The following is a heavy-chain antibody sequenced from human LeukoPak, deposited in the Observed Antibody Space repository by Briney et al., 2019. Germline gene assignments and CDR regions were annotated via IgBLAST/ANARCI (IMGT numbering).Heavy chain of an antibody. V-gene: IGHV4-59*08. D-gene: IGHD6-19*01. CDR3: ARHKYPSITV. Sequence: SETLSLTCTVSGGSISSYYWSWIRRPPGKGLEWIGYIYYSGSTNYNPSLKSRVTISVDTSKNQFSLKLSSVTAADTAVYYCARHKYPSITVWGQGTLVTVSS. J-gene: IGHJ4*02. CDR2: IYYSGST. CDR1: GGSISSYY.